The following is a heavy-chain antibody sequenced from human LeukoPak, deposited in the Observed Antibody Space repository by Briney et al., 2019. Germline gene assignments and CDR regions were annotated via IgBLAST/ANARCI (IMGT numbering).Heavy chain of an antibody. Sequence: PGGSLRLSCVASGFTFNNYSMNWVRQAPGKGLEWVSSISSSTYIYHADSVKGRFTISRDNAKNSLYLQMNSLRAEDTAVYYCARDSGIYRTIDYWGQGTLATVSS. J-gene: IGHJ4*02. D-gene: IGHD1-26*01. CDR1: GFTFNNYS. CDR2: ISSSTYI. V-gene: IGHV3-21*01. CDR3: ARDSGIYRTIDY.